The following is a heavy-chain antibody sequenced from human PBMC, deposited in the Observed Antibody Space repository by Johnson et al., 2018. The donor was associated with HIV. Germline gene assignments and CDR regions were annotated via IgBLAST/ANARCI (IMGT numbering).Heavy chain of an antibody. CDR1: GFIFRNHW. V-gene: IGHV3-7*05. CDR2: INQDGSEK. D-gene: IGHD1-26*01. J-gene: IGHJ3*02. CDR3: ARDTLAWGLLPPIGAFDI. Sequence: VQLVESGGGLVQPGGSLRLSCAASGFIFRNHWMSWVRQAPGKGLEWVANINQDGSEKYYVGSLEGRFTISRDNAKTSLYLQMNSLRAEDTAVYYCARDTLAWGLLPPIGAFDIWGQGTMVTVSS.